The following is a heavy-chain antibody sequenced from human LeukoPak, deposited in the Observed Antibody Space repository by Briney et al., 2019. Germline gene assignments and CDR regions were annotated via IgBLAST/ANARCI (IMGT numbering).Heavy chain of an antibody. J-gene: IGHJ4*02. Sequence: PSETLSLTCAVYGGSFSGYYWSWIRQPPGKGLEWIGEINHSGSTNYNPSLKSRVTISVDTSKNQFSLKLSSVTAADTAVYYCARGLYDFWSGYPARYFDYWGQGTLVTVSS. CDR2: INHSGST. CDR3: ARGLYDFWSGYPARYFDY. D-gene: IGHD3-3*01. CDR1: GGSFSGYY. V-gene: IGHV4-34*01.